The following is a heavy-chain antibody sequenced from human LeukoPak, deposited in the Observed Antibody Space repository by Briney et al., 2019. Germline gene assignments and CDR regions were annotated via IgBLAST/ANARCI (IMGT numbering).Heavy chain of an antibody. CDR2: INPNSGGT. J-gene: IGHJ4*02. CDR1: GYTFTGYY. D-gene: IGHD5-18*01. V-gene: IGHV1-2*02. Sequence: ASVKVSRKASGYTFTGYYMHWVRQAPGQGLEWMGWINPNSGGTNYAQKFQGRVTMTRDTSISTAYMELSRLRSDDTAVYYCARETGYSYGTFDYWGQGTLVTVSS. CDR3: ARETGYSYGTFDY.